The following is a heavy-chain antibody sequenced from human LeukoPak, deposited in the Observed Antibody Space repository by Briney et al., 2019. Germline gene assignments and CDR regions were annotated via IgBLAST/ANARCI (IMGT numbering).Heavy chain of an antibody. D-gene: IGHD6-13*01. Sequence: SETLSLICTVSRGSISNYYWSWIRQPPGEGLGWIGYIFYSGSADYNPSLKSRVTISVDTSKNQFSLKLSSVTAADTAVYYCARHIGMAAAPNYWGQGTLVTVSS. V-gene: IGHV4-59*08. CDR3: ARHIGMAAAPNY. CDR2: IFYSGSA. J-gene: IGHJ4*02. CDR1: RGSISNYY.